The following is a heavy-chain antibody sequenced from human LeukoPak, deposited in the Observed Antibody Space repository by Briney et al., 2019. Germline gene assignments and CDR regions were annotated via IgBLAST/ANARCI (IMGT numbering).Heavy chain of an antibody. CDR2: ISAYNGNT. Sequence: ASVKVSCKASGYTLTSYGISWVRQAPGQGLEWMGWISAYNGNTNYAQKLQGRVTMTTDTSTSTAYMELRSLRSDDTAVYYCASTYCSSTSCYYFDYWGQGTLVTVSS. D-gene: IGHD2-2*01. CDR1: GYTLTSYG. CDR3: ASTYCSSTSCYYFDY. J-gene: IGHJ4*02. V-gene: IGHV1-18*01.